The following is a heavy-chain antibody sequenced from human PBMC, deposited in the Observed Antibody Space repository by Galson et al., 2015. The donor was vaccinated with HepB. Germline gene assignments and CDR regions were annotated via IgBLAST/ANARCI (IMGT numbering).Heavy chain of an antibody. CDR1: GFTFTDYW. CDR2: INTDGGEK. J-gene: IGHJ4*02. CDR3: ARMLPSGKDY. V-gene: IGHV3-7*01. Sequence: SLRLSCAVSGFTFTDYWMSWLRQTPGKELEWVASINTDGGEKYYVDSVKGRFTISRDNAKNSLYLRMNSLRAEDTAIYYCARMLPSGKDYWGQGTLVPASS. D-gene: IGHD2-8*01.